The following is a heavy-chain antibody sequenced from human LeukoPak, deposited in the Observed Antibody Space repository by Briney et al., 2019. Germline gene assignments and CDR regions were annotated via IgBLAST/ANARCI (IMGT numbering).Heavy chain of an antibody. Sequence: SETLSLTCAVYGGSFSGYYWSWIRQPPGKGLEWIGEINHSGSTNYNPSLKSRVTISVDTSKNQFSLKLSSVTAADTAVYYCARGVAMAGHRWFDPWGQGTLVTVSS. CDR2: INHSGST. V-gene: IGHV4-34*01. D-gene: IGHD6-19*01. J-gene: IGHJ5*02. CDR3: ARGVAMAGHRWFDP. CDR1: GGSFSGYY.